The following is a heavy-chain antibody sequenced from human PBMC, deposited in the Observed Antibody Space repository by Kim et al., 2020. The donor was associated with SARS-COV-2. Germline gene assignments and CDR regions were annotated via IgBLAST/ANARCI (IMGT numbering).Heavy chain of an antibody. J-gene: IGHJ6*02. V-gene: IGHV3-11*05. Sequence: GGSLRLSCSGSGFSFSDFDINWIRQAPGKGLEWVSSVSSSGRYTSYAESVKGRFSISRDNARNSVFLQMDSLTGEDTAVYYCARDPYYSYAMDVWGQGTT. CDR2: VSSSGRYT. CDR3: ARDPYYSYAMDV. CDR1: GFSFSDFD.